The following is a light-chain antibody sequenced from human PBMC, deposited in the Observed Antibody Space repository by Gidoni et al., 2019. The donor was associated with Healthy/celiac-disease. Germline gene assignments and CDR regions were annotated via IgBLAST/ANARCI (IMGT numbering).Light chain of an antibody. CDR3: GTWDSSLSAEVV. CDR2: ENN. J-gene: IGLJ2*01. Sequence: QSVLTQPPSVSAAPGQKVTISCSGSSSNIGNNYASWYQQLPGTAPKLLIYENNKRPSGIPDRFSGSKSGTSATLGITGLQTGDEADYYCGTWDSSLSAEVVFGGETKLTVL. V-gene: IGLV1-51*02. CDR1: SSNIGNNY.